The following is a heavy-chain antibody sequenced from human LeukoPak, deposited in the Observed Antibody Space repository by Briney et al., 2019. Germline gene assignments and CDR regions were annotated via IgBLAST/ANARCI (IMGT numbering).Heavy chain of an antibody. V-gene: IGHV4-4*07. J-gene: IGHJ5*02. D-gene: IGHD6-25*01. CDR3: ARDLAPAGKGTWFDP. CDR2: IYTSGST. Sequence: LGTLSLTCTASGVAISSYYLSWIRQPAGKALEWIPRIYTSGSTNYNPSPKTRLTMSVDTTKNQFSLKLSAVTAADTAVYYCARDLAPAGKGTWFDPWGQGTLVTVSS. CDR1: GVAISSYY.